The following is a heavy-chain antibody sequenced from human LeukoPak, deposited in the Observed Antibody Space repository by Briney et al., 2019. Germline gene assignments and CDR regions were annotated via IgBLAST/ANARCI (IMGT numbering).Heavy chain of an antibody. J-gene: IGHJ2*01. CDR1: GGSISSSSYY. V-gene: IGHV4-39*07. Sequence: PSETLSLTCTVSGGSISSSSYYWGWIRQPPGKGLEWIGSIYYSGSTYYNPSLKSRVTISVDTSKNQFSLKLTSVTAADTAVYYCAREYYYDSSGYSRYFDLWGRGTLVTVSS. D-gene: IGHD3-22*01. CDR3: AREYYYDSSGYSRYFDL. CDR2: IYYSGST.